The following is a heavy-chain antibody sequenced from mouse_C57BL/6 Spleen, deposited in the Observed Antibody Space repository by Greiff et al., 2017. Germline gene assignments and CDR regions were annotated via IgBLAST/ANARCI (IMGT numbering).Heavy chain of an antibody. CDR3: ARKGPYGSSLYVDY. CDR1: GYTFTDYY. V-gene: IGHV1-76*01. J-gene: IGHJ2*01. D-gene: IGHD1-1*01. Sequence: QVQLQQSGAELVRPGASVKLSCKASGYTFTDYYINWVKQRPGQGLEWIARIYPGSGNTYYNEKFKGKATLTAEKSSSTAYMQLSSLTSEDSAVYFCARKGPYGSSLYVDYWGQGTTLTVSS. CDR2: IYPGSGNT.